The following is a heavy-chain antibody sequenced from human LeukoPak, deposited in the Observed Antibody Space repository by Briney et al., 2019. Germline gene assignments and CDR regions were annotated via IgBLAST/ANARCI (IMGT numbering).Heavy chain of an antibody. CDR3: AKDKGIAAAEIDY. Sequence: GGSLRLSCAASGFTFSSYGMHWVRQAPGKGLEWVAVISYDGSNKYYADSVKGRFTISRDNSKNTLYLQMNSLRAEDTALYYCAKDKGIAAAEIDYWGQGTLVTVSS. V-gene: IGHV3-30*18. D-gene: IGHD6-13*01. J-gene: IGHJ4*02. CDR1: GFTFSSYG. CDR2: ISYDGSNK.